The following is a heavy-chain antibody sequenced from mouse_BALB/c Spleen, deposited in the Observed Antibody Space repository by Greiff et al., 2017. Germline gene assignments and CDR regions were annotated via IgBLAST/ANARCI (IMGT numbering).Heavy chain of an antibody. CDR3: AKNMITTLYAMDY. CDR1: GFSLTSYG. CDR2: IWRGGST. J-gene: IGHJ4*01. D-gene: IGHD2-4*01. Sequence: QVQLKESGPSLVQPSQSLSITCTVSGFSLTSYGVHWVRQSPGKGLEWLGVIWRGGSTDYNAAFMSRLSITKDNSKSQVFFKMNSLQADDTAIYYCAKNMITTLYAMDYWGQGTSVTVSS. V-gene: IGHV2-5-1*01.